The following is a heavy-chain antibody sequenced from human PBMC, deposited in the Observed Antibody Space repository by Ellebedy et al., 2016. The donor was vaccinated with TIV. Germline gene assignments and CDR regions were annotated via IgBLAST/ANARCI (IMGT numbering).Heavy chain of an antibody. Sequence: GGSLRLSCAASGFTFGSYGMHWVRQAPGRGLEWLSSISSSGDHIHYADSVKGRFTISRDNAKNSLNLQLNSLRAEDTAVFYCARAKFEYFDTSGAFDFWGQGTLVTVSS. D-gene: IGHD3-22*01. CDR2: ISSSGDHI. CDR3: ARAKFEYFDTSGAFDF. J-gene: IGHJ4*02. V-gene: IGHV3-21*01. CDR1: GFTFGSYG.